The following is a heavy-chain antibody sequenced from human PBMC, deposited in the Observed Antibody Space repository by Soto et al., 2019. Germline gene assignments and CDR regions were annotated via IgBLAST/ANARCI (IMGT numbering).Heavy chain of an antibody. J-gene: IGHJ6*02. V-gene: IGHV4-31*03. CDR3: AASCVGCGGFNYYGMDV. CDR1: GGSISSGGYY. Sequence: QVQLQESGPGLVKPSQTLSLTCTVSGGSISSGGYYWSWIRQHPGKGLEWIGHIYYSGSTYYNPSLKRRVTISVDTSKNQFCLKLSSVAAADTAVYYCAASCVGCGGFNYYGMDVWGQGTTVNVSS. CDR2: IYYSGST. D-gene: IGHD2-21*01.